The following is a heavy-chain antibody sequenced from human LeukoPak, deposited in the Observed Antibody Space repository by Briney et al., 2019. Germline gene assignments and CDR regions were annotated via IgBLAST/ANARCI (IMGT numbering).Heavy chain of an antibody. CDR2: ISYDGRDK. CDR3: ARETGNYYFDF. D-gene: IGHD1-7*01. CDR1: GFTFSSSV. J-gene: IGHJ4*02. Sequence: GGSLRLSCAASGFTFSSSVMHCVRQAPGKGLEWVAAISYDGRDKYFADSVRGRFTISRDNSKNTVDLQVNGLRAEDTAVYYCARETGNYYFDFWGQGTLVTVSS. V-gene: IGHV3-30*03.